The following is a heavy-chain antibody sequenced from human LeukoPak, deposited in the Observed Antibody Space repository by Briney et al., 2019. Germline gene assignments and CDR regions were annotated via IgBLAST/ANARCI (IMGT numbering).Heavy chain of an antibody. CDR2: LSGNSRSV. Sequence: GGSLRLSCAASGFRFGEYAMHWVRQFPGKGLEWVSGLSGNSRSVGYGDSVKGRFTVTRDNAKNLLYLQMNSLRSEDTAWYYWTKEIRGGDSPPEYWGQGTPVTVTS. CDR3: TKEIRGGDSPPEY. V-gene: IGHV3-9*01. CDR1: GFRFGEYA. J-gene: IGHJ4*02. D-gene: IGHD3-16*01.